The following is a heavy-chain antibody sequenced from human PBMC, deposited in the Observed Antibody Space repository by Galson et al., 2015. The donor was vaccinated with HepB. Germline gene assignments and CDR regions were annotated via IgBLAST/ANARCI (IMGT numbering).Heavy chain of an antibody. CDR1: GFLFSDYW. CDR3: ARASRFDY. Sequence: SLRLSCAASGFLFSDYWMNWVRQPPGKGLVWVSRINNDGSTTTYADSVKGRFTISRDNAKNTLYLQMNRLRAEDTAVYYCARASRFDYWGQGTLVTVSS. CDR2: INNDGSTT. J-gene: IGHJ4*02. V-gene: IGHV3-74*01.